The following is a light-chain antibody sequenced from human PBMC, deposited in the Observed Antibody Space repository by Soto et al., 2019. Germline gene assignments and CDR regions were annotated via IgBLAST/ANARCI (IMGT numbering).Light chain of an antibody. CDR3: QQYNNWPFS. V-gene: IGKV3-15*01. CDR2: DVS. J-gene: IGKJ5*01. Sequence: EIVMTQSPATLSLAPGERATLSCMAGQGVTTNFAWYQQKSGQSPRLLIYDVSIRATGVPARFSATGSETDFTLTISGLQSEDSAVYFCQQYNNWPFSFGQGTRLEIK. CDR1: QGVTTN.